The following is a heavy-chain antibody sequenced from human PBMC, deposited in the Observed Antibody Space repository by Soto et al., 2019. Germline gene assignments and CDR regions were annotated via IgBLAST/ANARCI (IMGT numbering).Heavy chain of an antibody. D-gene: IGHD4-17*01. CDR1: GGTFSSYA. V-gene: IGHV1-69*13. Sequence: ASVKVSCKASGGTFSSYAISWVRQAPGQGLEWMGGIIPIFGTANYAQKFQGRVTITADESTSTAYMELSSLRSEDTAVYYCARVLIEDYGGNFGWFDPWGQGTLVTVSP. J-gene: IGHJ5*02. CDR3: ARVLIEDYGGNFGWFDP. CDR2: IIPIFGTA.